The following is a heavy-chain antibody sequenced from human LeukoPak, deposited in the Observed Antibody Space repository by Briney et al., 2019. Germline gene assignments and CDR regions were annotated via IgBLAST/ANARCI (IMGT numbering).Heavy chain of an antibody. Sequence: GGSLRLSCAASGFKFSSYWMSWVRQAPGKGLEWVANIKQDGSEKYYVDSVKGRFTISRDNAKNSLYLQMNSLRAEDTAVYYCARDRAAFKYFQHWGQGTLVTVSS. J-gene: IGHJ1*01. V-gene: IGHV3-7*01. D-gene: IGHD2-15*01. CDR2: IKQDGSEK. CDR1: GFKFSSYW. CDR3: ARDRAAFKYFQH.